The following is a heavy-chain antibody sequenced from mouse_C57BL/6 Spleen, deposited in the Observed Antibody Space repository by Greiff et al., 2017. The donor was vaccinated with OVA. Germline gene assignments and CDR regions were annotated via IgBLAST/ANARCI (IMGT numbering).Heavy chain of an antibody. Sequence: EVKLVESGPGLVKPSQSLSLTCSVTGYSITSGYYWNWIRQFPGNKLEWMGYISYDGSNNYNPSLKNRISITRDTSKNQFFLKLNSVTTEDTATYYCARDLCFFDYWGQGTTLTVSS. CDR1: GYSITSGYY. CDR2: ISYDGSN. J-gene: IGHJ2*01. CDR3: ARDLCFFDY. D-gene: IGHD6-2*01. V-gene: IGHV3-6*01.